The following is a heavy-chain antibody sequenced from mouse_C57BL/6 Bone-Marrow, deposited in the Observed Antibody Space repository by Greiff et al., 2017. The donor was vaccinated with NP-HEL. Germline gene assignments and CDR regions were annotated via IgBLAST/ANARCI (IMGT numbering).Heavy chain of an antibody. Sequence: VQLKESGPGLVAPSQSLSITCTVSGFSLTSYGLSWVRQPPGKGLEWLGVIWGDGSTNYHSALISRLSISKDNSKSQVFLKLNSLQTDGTATYYCAKNPGYDYDWYFDVWGTGTTVTVSS. CDR3: AKNPGYDYDWYFDV. CDR1: GFSLTSYG. D-gene: IGHD2-4*01. J-gene: IGHJ1*03. V-gene: IGHV2-3*01. CDR2: IWGDGST.